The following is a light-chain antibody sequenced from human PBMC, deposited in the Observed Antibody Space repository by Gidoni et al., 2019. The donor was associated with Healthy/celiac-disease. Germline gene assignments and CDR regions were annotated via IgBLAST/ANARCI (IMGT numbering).Light chain of an antibody. Sequence: DIQMTQSPSTLSASVGDRVTITFRASQSIGSWLAWYQQKPGKAPKLLIYKAASLESGVPSRFSGSGSGTEFTLTISSLQPDDFATYYCQQYNSYSLFGQGTKVEIK. J-gene: IGKJ1*01. V-gene: IGKV1-5*03. CDR2: KAA. CDR1: QSIGSW. CDR3: QQYNSYSL.